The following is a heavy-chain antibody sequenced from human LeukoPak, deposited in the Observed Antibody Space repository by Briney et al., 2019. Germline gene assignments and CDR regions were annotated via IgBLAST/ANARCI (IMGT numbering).Heavy chain of an antibody. CDR2: ISGSGGST. Sequence: GGSLRLSCAASGFTFSSYSMNWVRQAPGKGLEWVSGISGSGGSTDYADSVEGRFTISRDNSKNTLYLQMNSLRVEDTAVYYCAKDPGYQVVYCFDYWGQGTLVTVSS. J-gene: IGHJ4*02. V-gene: IGHV3-23*01. CDR1: GFTFSSYS. CDR3: AKDPGYQVVYCFDY. D-gene: IGHD2-2*01.